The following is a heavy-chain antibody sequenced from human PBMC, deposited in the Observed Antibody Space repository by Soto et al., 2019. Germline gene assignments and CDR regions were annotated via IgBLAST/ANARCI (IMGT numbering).Heavy chain of an antibody. V-gene: IGHV4-31*03. Sequence: TLSLTCTVSGGSISSGVYYWSWIRQHPGKGLEWIGYIYYSGSTYYNPSLKSRVTISVDTSKNQFSLKLSSVTAADTAVYYCARDLKRAGSSSWYWWFDPWGQGTLVTVSS. CDR2: IYYSGST. J-gene: IGHJ5*02. D-gene: IGHD6-13*01. CDR1: GGSISSGVYY. CDR3: ARDLKRAGSSSWYWWFDP.